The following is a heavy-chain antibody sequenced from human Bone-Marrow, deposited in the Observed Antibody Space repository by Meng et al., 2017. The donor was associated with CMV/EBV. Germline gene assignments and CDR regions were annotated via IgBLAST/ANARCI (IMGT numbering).Heavy chain of an antibody. J-gene: IGHJ6*02. CDR1: GFTFSSYA. CDR2: ISYDGSNK. CDR3: ARDGEVRFLEWLTTVRGMDV. V-gene: IGHV3-30-3*01. D-gene: IGHD3-3*01. Sequence: GGSLRLSCAASGFTFSSYAMHWVRQAPGKGLEWVAVISYDGSNKYYADSVKGRFTISRDNSKNTLYLDMTSLRPEDTAVYYCARDGEVRFLEWLTTVRGMDVWGQGTTVTVSS.